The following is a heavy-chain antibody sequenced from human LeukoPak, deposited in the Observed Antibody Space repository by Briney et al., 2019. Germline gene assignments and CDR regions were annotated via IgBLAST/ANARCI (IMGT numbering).Heavy chain of an antibody. D-gene: IGHD3-22*01. CDR1: GFTFSIYW. CDR3: AGLYYYDSSGFDP. CDR2: IYHSGST. Sequence: PGGSLRLSCAASGFTFSIYWMSWVRQPPGKGLEWIGEIYHSGSTNYNPSLKSRVTISVDKSKNQFSLKLSSVTAADTAFYYCAGLYYYDSSGFDPWGQGTLVTVSS. V-gene: IGHV4-4*02. J-gene: IGHJ5*02.